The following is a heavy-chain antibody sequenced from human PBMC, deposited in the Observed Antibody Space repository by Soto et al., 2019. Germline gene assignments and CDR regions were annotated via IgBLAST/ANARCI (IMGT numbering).Heavy chain of an antibody. CDR3: XXXXXXXXXSSGMDV. J-gene: IGHJ6*02. CDR2: IRRKANSYTT. CDR1: GLIFSDYH. Sequence: EVQLVESGGGLVQPGGSLRLSCAASGLIFSDYHMDWVRQAPGKGLEWVGRIRRKANSYTTEYAASVKGRFTISRDDSXXXXXXXXXXXXXXXXXXXXXXXXXXXXXXSSGMDVWGQGTTVTVSS. V-gene: IGHV3-72*01. D-gene: IGHD2-2*01.